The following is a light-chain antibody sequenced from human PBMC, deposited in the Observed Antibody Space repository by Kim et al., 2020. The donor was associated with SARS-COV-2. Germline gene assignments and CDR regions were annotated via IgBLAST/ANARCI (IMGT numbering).Light chain of an antibody. Sequence: QRVTISCTGSSSNIGAGFDVHWYQQLPGTAPKLLIYGNTNRPSGVPDRFSGSKSGTSASLAITGLQTEDEADYYCQSYDSRLSGRVFGGGTQLTVL. CDR2: GNT. CDR1: SSNIGAGFD. V-gene: IGLV1-40*01. CDR3: QSYDSRLSGRV. J-gene: IGLJ3*02.